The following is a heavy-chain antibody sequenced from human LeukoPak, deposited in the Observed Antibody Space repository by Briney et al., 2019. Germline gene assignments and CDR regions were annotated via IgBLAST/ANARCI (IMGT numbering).Heavy chain of an antibody. CDR3: ARGSPGVVVVAAIGY. Sequence: ASVKVSCKASGYTFTGYYMHWVRQAPGQGLEWMGRINPNSGGTNYAQKFQGRVTMTRDTSISTAYMELSRLRSDDTAVYYCARGSPGVVVVAAIGYWGQGTLVTVSS. CDR2: INPNSGGT. CDR1: GYTFTGYY. D-gene: IGHD2-15*01. V-gene: IGHV1-2*06. J-gene: IGHJ4*02.